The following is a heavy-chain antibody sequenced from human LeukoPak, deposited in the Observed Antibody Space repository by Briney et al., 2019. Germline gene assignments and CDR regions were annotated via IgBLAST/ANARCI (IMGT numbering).Heavy chain of an antibody. CDR3: LRGDRRDY. V-gene: IGHV3-23*01. CDR2: FSGSGGST. Sequence: GGSLRLSCAASGFTFSNYAMSWVRQAPGKGLEWVSAFSGSGGSTYYADSVKGRFIISRDNAKDSLYLQMNSLRVEDTAVYYCLRGDRRDYWGQGTLVTVSS. CDR1: GFTFSNYA. J-gene: IGHJ4*02.